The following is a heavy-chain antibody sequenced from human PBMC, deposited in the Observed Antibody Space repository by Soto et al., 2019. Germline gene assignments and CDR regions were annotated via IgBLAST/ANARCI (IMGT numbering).Heavy chain of an antibody. J-gene: IGHJ4*02. CDR3: PRHYSDSSVCPPGDY. CDR2: IYYSGNT. Sequence: QLQLQESGPGLVKPSETLSLTCTVSGGSISSNSHYWGWIRQPPGKGLEWIGSIYYSGNTYYNSSHTRRVTLSVATSQNPFSLQLSPVAAAVTAVYFCPRHYSDSSVCPPGDYWGQGTLVTVSS. CDR1: GGSISSNSHY. D-gene: IGHD3-22*01. V-gene: IGHV4-39*01.